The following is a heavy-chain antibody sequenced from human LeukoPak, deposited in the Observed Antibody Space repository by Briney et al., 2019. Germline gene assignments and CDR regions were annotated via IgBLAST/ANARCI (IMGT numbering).Heavy chain of an antibody. J-gene: IGHJ4*02. CDR1: GFTFSAHW. D-gene: IGHD2-2*01. CDR3: ARDANRYCSSTSCYAGCNY. CDR2: IKQDESEK. Sequence: GGSLRLSCAASGFTFSAHWMSWVRQAPGKGLEWVANIKQDESEKSYVDSVKGRFTISRDSAKKSLYLQMNSLRAEDTAVYYCARDANRYCSSTSCYAGCNYWGQGILVTVSS. V-gene: IGHV3-7*01.